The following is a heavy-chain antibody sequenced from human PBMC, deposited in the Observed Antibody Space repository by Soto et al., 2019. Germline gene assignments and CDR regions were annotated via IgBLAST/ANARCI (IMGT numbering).Heavy chain of an antibody. V-gene: IGHV1-18*01. Sequence: QVQLVQSGAEVKKPGASVKVSCKASGYTFTSYDISWVRQAPGQGLERMGWMSTSNGNTNYAQKLQGRVTMTTDTSTSTANMELRSLSPDDTAVDFCARDRNWVDPWGQGTLVTVS. CDR3: ARDRNWVDP. CDR2: MSTSNGNT. CDR1: GYTFTSYD. J-gene: IGHJ5*02.